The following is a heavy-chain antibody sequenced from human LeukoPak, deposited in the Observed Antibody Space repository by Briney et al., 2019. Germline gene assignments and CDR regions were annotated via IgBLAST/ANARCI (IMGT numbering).Heavy chain of an antibody. CDR1: GGSFSGYY. D-gene: IGHD3-9*01. CDR2: INHSGST. Sequence: PSETLSLTCAVYGGSFSGYYWSWIRQPPGKGLEWIGEINHSGSTNYNPSLKSRVTISVDTSKNQFSLKLSSVTAADTAVYYCARGLRSGLRYFDWLLPGGAFDIWGQGTMVTVSS. CDR3: ARGLRSGLRYFDWLLPGGAFDI. V-gene: IGHV4-34*01. J-gene: IGHJ3*02.